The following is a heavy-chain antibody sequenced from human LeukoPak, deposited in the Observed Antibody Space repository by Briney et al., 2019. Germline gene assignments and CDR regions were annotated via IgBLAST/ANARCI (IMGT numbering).Heavy chain of an antibody. CDR1: GFTFSKSA. CDR3: AKVGVESHYYYYMDV. V-gene: IGHV3-23*01. Sequence: GGSLRLSCVASGFTFSKSAMTWVRQAPGKGLEWVSGIGDNGATYYTDSVKGRFIISRDNSKNTLFLEMDSLRAEDTALYYCAKVGVESHYYYYMDVWGSGTMVTVSS. D-gene: IGHD3-3*01. CDR2: IGDNGAT. J-gene: IGHJ6*03.